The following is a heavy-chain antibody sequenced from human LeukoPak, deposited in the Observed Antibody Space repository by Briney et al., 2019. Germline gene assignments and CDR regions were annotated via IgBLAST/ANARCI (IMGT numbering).Heavy chain of an antibody. CDR2: IIPIFGTA. D-gene: IGHD5-18*01. CDR1: GGTFSSYA. J-gene: IGHJ6*02. V-gene: IGHV1-69*01. Sequence: SVKVSCKASGGTFSSYAISWVRQAPGQGLEWMGGIIPIFGTANYAQKFQGRVTITADESTSIAYMELSSLRSEDTAVYYCASYNRGYSYGYYYYYGMDVWGQGTTVTVSS. CDR3: ASYNRGYSYGYYYYYGMDV.